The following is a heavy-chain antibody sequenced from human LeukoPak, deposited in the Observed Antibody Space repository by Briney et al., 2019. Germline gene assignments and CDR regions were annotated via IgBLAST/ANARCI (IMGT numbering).Heavy chain of an antibody. D-gene: IGHD3-3*01. CDR3: ARADYDFWRQGWDHSYYMDV. CDR2: IIPIFGTA. CDR1: GGTFSSYA. J-gene: IGHJ6*03. Sequence: GASVKVSCKASGGTFSSYAISWVRQAPGQGLEWMGGIIPIFGTANYAQKFQGRVTITADESTSTAYMELSSLRSEVTAVYYCARADYDFWRQGWDHSYYMDVWGKGTTVTVSS. V-gene: IGHV1-69*13.